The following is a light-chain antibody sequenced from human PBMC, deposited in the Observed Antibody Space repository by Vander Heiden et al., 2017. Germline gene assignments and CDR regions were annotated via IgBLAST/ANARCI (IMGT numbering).Light chain of an antibody. V-gene: IGLV1-44*01. Sequence: SVLTQPPSASGTPGQRVTISCSGSSSNIGSNTVNWYQQLPGTTPKLLIYSDNQRPSGVPDRFSGSKSGTSASLAISGLHSEDEADYYCAAWDDSLNGHVVFGGGTKLTVL. CDR3: AAWDDSLNGHVV. J-gene: IGLJ2*01. CDR1: SSNIGSNT. CDR2: SDN.